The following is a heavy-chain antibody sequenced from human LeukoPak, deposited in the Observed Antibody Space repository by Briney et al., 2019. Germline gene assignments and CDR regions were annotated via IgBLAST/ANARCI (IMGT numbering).Heavy chain of an antibody. CDR3: AKDYHDSSLDYFDY. J-gene: IGHJ4*02. CDR2: ISGSGVST. Sequence: PGGSLRLSCAASGFTFDDYAMHWVRQAPGKGLEWVSGISGSGVSTYYADSVKGRFTISRDNSKNTLYLQMNSLRAEDTAVYYCAKDYHDSSLDYFDYWGQGSLVSVSS. V-gene: IGHV3-23*01. CDR1: GFTFDDYA. D-gene: IGHD3-22*01.